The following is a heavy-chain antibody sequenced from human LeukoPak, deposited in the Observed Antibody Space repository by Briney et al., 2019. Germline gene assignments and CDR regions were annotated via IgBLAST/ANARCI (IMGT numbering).Heavy chain of an antibody. CDR1: GFTVSSNY. D-gene: IGHD4-17*01. CDR3: ARDRVTTVVTHYYGMDV. J-gene: IGHJ6*02. Sequence: GGSLRLSCAASGFTVSSNYMSWVRQAPGKGLEWVSDIYSGGSTYYADSVKGRFTISRDNSKNPLYLQMNSLRAEDTAVYYCARDRVTTVVTHYYGMDVWGQGTTVTVSS. CDR2: IYSGGST. V-gene: IGHV3-66*01.